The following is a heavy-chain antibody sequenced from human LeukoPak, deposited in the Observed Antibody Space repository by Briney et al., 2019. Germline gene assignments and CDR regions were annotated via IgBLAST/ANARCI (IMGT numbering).Heavy chain of an antibody. CDR2: ISYDGTKK. D-gene: IGHD3-3*02. Sequence: QSGGSLRLSCGASGSTFSTYAMHWVRQAPGKGLECVSVISYDGTKKEYADSVKGRFTISRDNSNDTLYLQMNSLRPEDTALYYCARVNTIFGVDIVSLGAEFEFWGQGTLVTVSS. J-gene: IGHJ4*02. V-gene: IGHV3-30*03. CDR3: ARVNTIFGVDIVSLGAEFEF. CDR1: GSTFSTYA.